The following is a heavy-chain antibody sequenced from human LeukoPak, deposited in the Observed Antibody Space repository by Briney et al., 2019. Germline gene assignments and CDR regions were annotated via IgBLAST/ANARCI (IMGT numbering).Heavy chain of an antibody. CDR2: ISAYNGNT. CDR3: ARVVPAATHADY. CDR1: GYTFTSYG. V-gene: IGHV1-18*01. Sequence: ASVKVSCKASGYTFTSYGISWVRQAPGQGLEWMGWISAYNGNTNYAQKLQGRVTMTTDTSTSTAYKELRILRSDDTAVYYCARVVPAATHADYWGQGTLVTVSS. J-gene: IGHJ4*02. D-gene: IGHD2-2*01.